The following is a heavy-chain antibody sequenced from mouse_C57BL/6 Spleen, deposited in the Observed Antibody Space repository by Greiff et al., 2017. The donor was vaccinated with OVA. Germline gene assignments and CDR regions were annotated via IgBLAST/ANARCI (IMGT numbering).Heavy chain of an antibody. D-gene: IGHD1-1*01. CDR1: GFNIKDYY. Sequence: EVQLQQSGAELVKPGASVKLSCTASGFNIKDYYMHWVKQRTEQGLEWIGRIDPEDGETKYAPNFQGKATITADTSSNTAYLQLSSLTSEDTAVYYCARVVTITTVVATNFDVWGTGTTVTVSS. CDR2: IDPEDGET. V-gene: IGHV14-2*01. CDR3: ARVVTITTVVATNFDV. J-gene: IGHJ1*03.